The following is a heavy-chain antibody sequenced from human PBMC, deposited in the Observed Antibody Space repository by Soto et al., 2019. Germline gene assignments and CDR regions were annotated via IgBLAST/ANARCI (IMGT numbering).Heavy chain of an antibody. CDR3: ARHSRYYYGSGSYTLFDY. CDR2: IYYSGST. V-gene: IGHV4-30-2*03. D-gene: IGHD3-10*01. CDR1: GGTISSGGYS. Sequence: PSETLSLTCAVSGGTISSGGYSWSWIRQPPGKGLEWIGSIYYSGSTYYNPSLKSRVTISVDTSKNQFSLKLSSVTAADTAVYYCARHSRYYYGSGSYTLFDYWGQGTLVTVSS. J-gene: IGHJ4*02.